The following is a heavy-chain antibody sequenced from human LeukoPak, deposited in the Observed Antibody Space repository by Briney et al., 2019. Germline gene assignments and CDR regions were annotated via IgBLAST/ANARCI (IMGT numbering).Heavy chain of an antibody. CDR2: PKSQTDGGAT. V-gene: IGHV3-15*01. CDR3: TTDGPLRFLEWLLLEYYYYYKDV. J-gene: IGHJ6*03. CDR1: GFTFSKPW. Sequence: PGGSLRLSRAASGFTFSKPWATWGPNAPGKGLECGGRPKSQTDGGATTYAAPVRGRSTLHRHHSKHPLYQQINSLRTGHIALYYCTTDGPLRFLEWLLLEYYYYYKDVWGKGTTLTVSS. D-gene: IGHD3-3*01.